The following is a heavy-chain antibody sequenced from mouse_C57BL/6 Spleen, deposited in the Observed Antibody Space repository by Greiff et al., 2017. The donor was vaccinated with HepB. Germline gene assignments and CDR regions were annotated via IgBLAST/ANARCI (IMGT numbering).Heavy chain of an antibody. V-gene: IGHV1-26*01. CDR3: ARDTEY. CDR2: INPNNGGT. CDR1: GYTFTDYY. J-gene: IGHJ2*01. Sequence: EVQLQQSGPELVKPGASVKISCKASGYTFTDYYMHWVKQSHGKSLEWIGDINPNNGGTSYNQKFKGKAAMTVDKSSSTAYMDLRSLTSEASAVDYCARDTEYWGKGTTLTVSS.